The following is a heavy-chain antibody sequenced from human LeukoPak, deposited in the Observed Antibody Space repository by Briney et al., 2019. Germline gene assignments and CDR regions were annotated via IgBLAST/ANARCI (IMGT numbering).Heavy chain of an antibody. CDR3: ARIVGAFARQYYFDY. Sequence: ASVKVSCKASGGTFSSYAISWVRQAPGQGLEWMGWISAYNGNTNYAQKLQGRVTMTTDTSTSTAYMELRSLRSDDTAVYYCARIVGAFARQYYFDYWGQGTLVTVSS. D-gene: IGHD1-26*01. V-gene: IGHV1-18*01. CDR2: ISAYNGNT. J-gene: IGHJ4*02. CDR1: GGTFSSYA.